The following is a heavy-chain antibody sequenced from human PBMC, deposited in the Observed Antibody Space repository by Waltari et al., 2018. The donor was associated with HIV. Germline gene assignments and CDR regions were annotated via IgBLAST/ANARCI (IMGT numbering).Heavy chain of an antibody. D-gene: IGHD6-19*01. CDR3: ARSSSSGCFDY. CDR1: GGSFSGYY. V-gene: IGHV4-34*01. CDR2: INHSGST. J-gene: IGHJ4*02. Sequence: QVQLQQWGAGLLKPSETLSLTCAVYGGSFSGYYWSWIRQPPGKGLEWIGEINHSGSTNYNPSLKSRVTISVDTSKNQFSLKLSSVTAADTAGYYCARSSSSGCFDYWGQGTLVTVSS.